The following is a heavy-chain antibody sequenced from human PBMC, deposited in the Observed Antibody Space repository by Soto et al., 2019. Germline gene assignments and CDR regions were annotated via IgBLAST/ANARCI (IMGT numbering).Heavy chain of an antibody. CDR2: SYYRGGT. CDR1: GLSVTSDSY. V-gene: IGHV4-61*01. CDR3: ARDLAQGNPPAPDYFDF. Sequence: QVQLQESGPGLVKPSETLSLTCPVSGLSVTSDSYWRCSRQAPGAGLEWIGDSYYRGGTRYNPSLKSRLTISVDTSQNHLSLSLSSVPPTATAVYYCARDLAQGNPPAPDYFDFWCQGSLVNVSS. D-gene: IGHD2-15*01. J-gene: IGHJ4*02.